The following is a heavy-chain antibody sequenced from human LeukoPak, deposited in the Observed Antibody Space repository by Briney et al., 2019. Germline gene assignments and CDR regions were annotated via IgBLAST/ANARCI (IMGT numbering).Heavy chain of an antibody. CDR1: GFTFSSYW. CDR3: AGVPPGYSSGWYRDY. J-gene: IGHJ4*02. CDR2: IKQDGSEK. Sequence: GGSLRLSCAASGFTFSSYWMSWVRQAPGKGLEWVANIKQDGSEKYYVDSVKGRFTISRDNAKNSLYLQMNSLRAEDTAVYYCAGVPPGYSSGWYRDYWGQGTLVTVSS. D-gene: IGHD6-19*01. V-gene: IGHV3-7*01.